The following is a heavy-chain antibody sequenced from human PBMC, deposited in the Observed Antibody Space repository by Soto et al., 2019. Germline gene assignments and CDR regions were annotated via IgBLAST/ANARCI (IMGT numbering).Heavy chain of an antibody. CDR1: GGSFSGYY. V-gene: IGHV4-34*01. CDR3: ARGPSIAARRIFFYYYMDV. J-gene: IGHJ6*03. CDR2: INHSGST. D-gene: IGHD6-6*01. Sequence: QVQLQQWGAGLLKPSETLSLTCAVYGGSFSGYYWSWIRQPPGKGLEWIGEINHSGSTNYNPSLKNRVTISVDTSKNQFSLKLSSVNATDTAVYYCARGPSIAARRIFFYYYMDVWGKGTTVTVSS.